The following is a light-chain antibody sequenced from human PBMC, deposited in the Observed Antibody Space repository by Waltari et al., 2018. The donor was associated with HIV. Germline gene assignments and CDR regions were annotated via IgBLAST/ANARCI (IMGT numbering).Light chain of an antibody. J-gene: IGKJ2*01. CDR2: LAS. CDR3: MQAQQTPHT. Sequence: ILMTQSPLSLSVTPGESASISCTSSQSLLHSGGYKYLDWYLQRPGQSPQLLISLASNRASGVPARFTGRGSGTNFTLQITRVEAEQVGVYYCMQAQQTPHTFGQGPSWRSN. V-gene: IGKV2-28*01. CDR1: QSLLHSGGYKY.